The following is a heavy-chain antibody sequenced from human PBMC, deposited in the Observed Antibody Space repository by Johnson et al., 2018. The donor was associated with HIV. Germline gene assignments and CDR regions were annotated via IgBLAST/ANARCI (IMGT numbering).Heavy chain of an antibody. V-gene: IGHV3-20*04. D-gene: IGHD6-19*01. CDR1: GFTFDDYG. CDR3: AREPVAGPGRNAFDI. Sequence: MQLVESGGGVVRPGGSLRLSCAASGFTFDDYGMSWVRQAPGKGLEWVSGISWNGGNTAYADSVKGRFTISRDNAKNSLYLQMNSMRAEDTALYFCAREPVAGPGRNAFDIWGQGTMVTVSS. J-gene: IGHJ3*02. CDR2: ISWNGGNT.